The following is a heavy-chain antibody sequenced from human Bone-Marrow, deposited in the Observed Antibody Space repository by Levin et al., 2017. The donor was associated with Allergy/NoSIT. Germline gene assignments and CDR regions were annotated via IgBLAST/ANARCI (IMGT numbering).Heavy chain of an antibody. CDR1: DGSITNNNYY. CDR3: AGHHRTPGSLKWFDP. Sequence: SETLSLTCTVSDGSITNNNYYWGWIRQPPGKGLEWIGSIYYSGTTHYNPSLKSRVTISIDTSENQFSLTLNSVTAADTAIYFCAGHHRTPGSLKWFDPWGQGTLVTVSS. D-gene: IGHD6-13*01. CDR2: IYYSGTT. V-gene: IGHV4-39*01. J-gene: IGHJ5*02.